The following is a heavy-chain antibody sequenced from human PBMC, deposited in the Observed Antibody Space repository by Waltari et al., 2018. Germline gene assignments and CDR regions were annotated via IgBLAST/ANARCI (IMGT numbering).Heavy chain of an antibody. D-gene: IGHD5-18*01. CDR1: GFPFSSYS. J-gene: IGHJ4*02. Sequence: EVQLVESGGGLVKPGGSLRLSCAASGFPFSSYSMNWVRQAPGKGLEWVSSISSSSSYIYYADSVKGRFTISRDNAKNSLYLQMNSLRAEDTAVYYCARGYLGYRPGGGGFDYWGQGTLVTVSS. CDR3: ARGYLGYRPGGGGFDY. CDR2: ISSSSSYI. V-gene: IGHV3-21*01.